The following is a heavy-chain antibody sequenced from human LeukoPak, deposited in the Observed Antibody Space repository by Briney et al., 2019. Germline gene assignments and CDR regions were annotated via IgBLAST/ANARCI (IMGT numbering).Heavy chain of an antibody. CDR1: GFTFSSYG. J-gene: IGHJ4*02. CDR2: ISYDGSNK. CDR3: AKEIGGDPDLTVTTFDY. D-gene: IGHD4-17*01. Sequence: GGSLRLSCAAPGFTFSSYGMHWVRQAPGKGLEWVAVISYDGSNKYYADSVKGRFTTSRDNSKNTLYLQMNSLRAEDTAVYYCAKEIGGDPDLTVTTFDYWGQGTLVTVSS. V-gene: IGHV3-30*18.